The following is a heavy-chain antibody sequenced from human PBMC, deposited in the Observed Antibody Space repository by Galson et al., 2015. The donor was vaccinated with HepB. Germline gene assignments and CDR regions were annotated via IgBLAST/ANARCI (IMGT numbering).Heavy chain of an antibody. V-gene: IGHV3-33*01. J-gene: IGHJ6*02. Sequence: SLRLSCAASGFTFSSYGMRWVRQAPGKGLEWVAVIWYDGSNKYYADSVKGRFTISRDNSKNTLYLQMNSLRAEDTAVYYCARDSGYSSLSYYYYGMDVWGQGTTVTVSS. D-gene: IGHD6-13*01. CDR1: GFTFSSYG. CDR2: IWYDGSNK. CDR3: ARDSGYSSLSYYYYGMDV.